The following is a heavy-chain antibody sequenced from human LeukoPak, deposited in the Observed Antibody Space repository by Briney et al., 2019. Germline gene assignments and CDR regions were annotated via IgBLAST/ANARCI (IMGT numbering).Heavy chain of an antibody. Sequence: GGSLRLSCAASGFTFSAYNINWVRQAPGKGLEWVSSISSSGGYIYYADSVKGRFTISRDNAKNSLYLQMNSLRAEDTAVYYCARDAYPYSAYDYWGQGTLVTVSS. CDR3: ARDAYPYSAYDY. CDR2: ISSSGGYI. V-gene: IGHV3-21*01. CDR1: GFTFSAYN. D-gene: IGHD2-21*01. J-gene: IGHJ4*02.